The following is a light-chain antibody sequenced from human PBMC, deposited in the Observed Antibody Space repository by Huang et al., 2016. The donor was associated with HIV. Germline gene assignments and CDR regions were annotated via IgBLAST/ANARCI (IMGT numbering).Light chain of an antibody. CDR2: GAS. CDR3: HQYGDSRGT. Sequence: EIVLTQSPGTLSLSPGERATLSCRARQSVNNNFLAWYQQKPGQAPRLLIYGASSRATGVPDRFSGSGSGKDFTLTISRLEPEDFAVYYCHQYGDSRGTFGQGTKVEIK. J-gene: IGKJ1*01. V-gene: IGKV3-20*01. CDR1: QSVNNNF.